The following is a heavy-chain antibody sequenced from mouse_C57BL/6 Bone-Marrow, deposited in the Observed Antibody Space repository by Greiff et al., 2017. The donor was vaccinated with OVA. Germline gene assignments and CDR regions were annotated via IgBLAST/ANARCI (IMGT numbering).Heavy chain of an antibody. Sequence: QVQLQQPGAELVKPGASVKMSCKASGYTFTSYWITWVKQRPGQGLEWIGDIYPGRGSTNYNEKFKSKATLTVDTSSSTAYMQLSSLTSEDSAVYYCARENYDYDGRYYFDYWGQGTTLTVSS. CDR2: IYPGRGST. CDR1: GYTFTSYW. V-gene: IGHV1-55*01. D-gene: IGHD2-4*01. CDR3: ARENYDYDGRYYFDY. J-gene: IGHJ2*01.